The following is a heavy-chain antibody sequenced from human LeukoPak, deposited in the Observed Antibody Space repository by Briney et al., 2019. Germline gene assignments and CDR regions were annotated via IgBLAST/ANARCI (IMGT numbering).Heavy chain of an antibody. J-gene: IGHJ6*03. CDR1: GGSFSGHY. V-gene: IGHV4-34*01. CDR2: INHSGYT. D-gene: IGHD3-10*01. CDR3: ARRAGSGSRFTHYYYYYYMDV. Sequence: SETLSLTCAVYGGSFSGHYWSWIRQPPGKGLEWIGEINHSGYTNYIPSLKSRVTVSVDTSKNQFSLKLSSVTAADTAVYYCARRAGSGSRFTHYYYYYYMDVWGKGTTVTISS.